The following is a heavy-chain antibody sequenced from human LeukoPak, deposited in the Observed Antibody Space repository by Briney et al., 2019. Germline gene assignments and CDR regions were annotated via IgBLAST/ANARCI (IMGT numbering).Heavy chain of an antibody. CDR1: GYTFTGYY. V-gene: IGHV1-2*02. D-gene: IGHD3-10*01. CDR2: INPNSGGT. J-gene: IGHJ4*02. CDR3: AREGGKLLWFGELLGSFDY. Sequence: GASVKVSCKASGYTFTGYYMHWVRQAPGQGLEWMGWINPNSGGTNYAQKFQGRVTMTRDTSISTAYMELSSLRSEDTAVYYGAREGGKLLWFGELLGSFDYWGQGTLVTVSS.